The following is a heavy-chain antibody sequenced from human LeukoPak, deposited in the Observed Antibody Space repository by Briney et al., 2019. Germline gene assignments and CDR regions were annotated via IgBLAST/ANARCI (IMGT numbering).Heavy chain of an antibody. J-gene: IGHJ4*02. V-gene: IGHV1-2*02. CDR2: INPNSGGT. D-gene: IGHD6-6*01. CDR1: GYTFTGYY. CDR3: ARDSGYSSSSFGSY. Sequence: ASVKVSCKASGYTFTGYYMHWVRQAPGQGLEWMGWINPNSGGTNYAQKFQGRVTMTRDTSISTAYMELSRLRSDDTAVYYCARDSGYSSSSFGSYWGQGTLVTVSS.